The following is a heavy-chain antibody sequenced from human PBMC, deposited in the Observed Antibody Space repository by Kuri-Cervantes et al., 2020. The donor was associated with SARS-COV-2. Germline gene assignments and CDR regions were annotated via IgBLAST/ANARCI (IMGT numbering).Heavy chain of an antibody. J-gene: IGHJ6*02. CDR3: ARGDDYDHDYFYYGMDV. V-gene: IGHV3-21*01. CDR1: GFTFSSYS. CDR2: ISSSSSYI. Sequence: GESLKISCAASGFTFSSYSMNWVRQAPGKGLEWVSSISSSSSYIYYADSEKGRFTISRDNAKNSLYLQMNSLRAEDTAVYYCARGDDYDHDYFYYGMDVRGQGTTVTVSS. D-gene: IGHD4/OR15-4a*01.